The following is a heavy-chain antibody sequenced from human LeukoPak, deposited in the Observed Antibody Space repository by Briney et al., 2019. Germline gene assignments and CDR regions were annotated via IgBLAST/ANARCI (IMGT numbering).Heavy chain of an antibody. D-gene: IGHD6-13*01. CDR2: ISWNSGSI. J-gene: IGHJ4*02. CDR1: GFTFDDYA. Sequence: GGSLRLSCAASGFTFDDYAMHWVRQAPGKGLEWVSGISWNSGSIGYGDSVKGRFTISRDNAKNSLYLQMNSLRAEDTALYYCAKDRYSRSWYYFDYWGQGTLVSVSS. CDR3: AKDRYSRSWYYFDY. V-gene: IGHV3-9*01.